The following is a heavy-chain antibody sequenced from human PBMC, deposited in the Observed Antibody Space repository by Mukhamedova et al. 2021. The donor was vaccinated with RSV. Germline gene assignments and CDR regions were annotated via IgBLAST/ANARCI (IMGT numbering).Heavy chain of an antibody. CDR2: IDPSDSYT. Sequence: GRIDPSDSYTNYSPSFQGHVTISADKSISTAYLQWSSLKASDTAMYYCARRSGYDSSGYSTVPFDYWGQGTLVTVPS. J-gene: IGHJ4*02. V-gene: IGHV5-10-1*01. D-gene: IGHD3-22*01. CDR3: ARRSGYDSSGYSTVPFDY.